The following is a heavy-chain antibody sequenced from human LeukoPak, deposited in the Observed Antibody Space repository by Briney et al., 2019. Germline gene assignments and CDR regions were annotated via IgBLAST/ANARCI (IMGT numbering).Heavy chain of an antibody. V-gene: IGHV3-30-3*01. CDR1: GFTFSSYA. CDR2: ISYDGSNK. D-gene: IGHD3-22*01. Sequence: GGSLRLSCARSGFTFSSYAMHWVRQAPGKGLEWVAVISYDGSNKYYADSVKGRFTISRDNSKNTLYLQMNSLRAEDTAVYYCARDTRFNSSGYKFYFDYWGQGTLVTVSS. CDR3: ARDTRFNSSGYKFYFDY. J-gene: IGHJ4*02.